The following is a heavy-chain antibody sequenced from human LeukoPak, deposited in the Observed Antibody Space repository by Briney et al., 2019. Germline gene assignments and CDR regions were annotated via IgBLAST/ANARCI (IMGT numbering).Heavy chain of an antibody. D-gene: IGHD3-10*01. Sequence: SETLSLTCTVSGASISGGGYYWNWIRQHPGRGLEWIGYTSYSGSTYYNPSLKSRLTISEHTSKNQFSLNLSSVTAADTAVYYCASLLMVRGVISVDYWGQGTLVTVSS. CDR1: GASISGGGYY. V-gene: IGHV4-31*03. CDR2: TSYSGST. J-gene: IGHJ4*02. CDR3: ASLLMVRGVISVDY.